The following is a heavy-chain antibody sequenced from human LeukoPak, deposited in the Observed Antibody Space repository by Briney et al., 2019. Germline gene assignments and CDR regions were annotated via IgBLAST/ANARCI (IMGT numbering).Heavy chain of an antibody. V-gene: IGHV3-23*01. CDR3: AKDQMTTVTTLDY. J-gene: IGHJ4*02. Sequence: SGGSLRLSCAASGFTFSSYAMSWVRQAPGKGLEWVSAISGSGGSIYNADSVKGRFTISRDNSKNTLYLQMNSLRAEDTAVYYCAKDQMTTVTTLDYWGQGTLVTVSS. CDR1: GFTFSSYA. CDR2: ISGSGGSI. D-gene: IGHD4-17*01.